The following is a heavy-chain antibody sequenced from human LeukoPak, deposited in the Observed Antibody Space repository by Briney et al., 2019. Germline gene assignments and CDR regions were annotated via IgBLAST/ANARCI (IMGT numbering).Heavy chain of an antibody. J-gene: IGHJ5*02. D-gene: IGHD6-13*01. Sequence: PSETLSLTCTVSGGSITSSSYYWSWIRQPPGKGLEWIGHIYDRGSTNYNPSLKSRVSISEDTSKNQFSLKLGSVTAADTAVYYCAALQLSAAGVSSWGQGTLVTVSS. CDR2: IYDRGST. CDR3: AALQLSAAGVSS. CDR1: GGSITSSSYY. V-gene: IGHV4-61*05.